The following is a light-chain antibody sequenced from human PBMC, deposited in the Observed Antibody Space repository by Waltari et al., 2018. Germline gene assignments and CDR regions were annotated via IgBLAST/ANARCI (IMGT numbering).Light chain of an antibody. CDR2: GAS. Sequence: WAGQSVSSSYLAWYQQKPGQAPRLLIYGASSRATGIPDRFSGSGSGTDFTLTISRLEPEDFAVYYCQQYGSSPRTFGQGTKVEIK. V-gene: IGKV3-20*01. CDR3: QQYGSSPRT. J-gene: IGKJ1*01. CDR1: QSVSSSY.